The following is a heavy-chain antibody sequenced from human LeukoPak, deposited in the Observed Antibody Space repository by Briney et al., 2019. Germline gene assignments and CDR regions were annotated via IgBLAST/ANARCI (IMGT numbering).Heavy chain of an antibody. D-gene: IGHD3-9*01. CDR1: GFTFSSYA. J-gene: IGHJ4*02. CDR2: ISYDGSNK. Sequence: GRSLRLSCAASGFTFSSYAMHWVRQAPGKGLEWVAVISYDGSNKYYADSVKGRFTISRDNSKNTLYLQMNSLRAEDTAVYYCARDLRSEYDILTGLRYWGQGTLVTVSS. V-gene: IGHV3-30*04. CDR3: ARDLRSEYDILTGLRY.